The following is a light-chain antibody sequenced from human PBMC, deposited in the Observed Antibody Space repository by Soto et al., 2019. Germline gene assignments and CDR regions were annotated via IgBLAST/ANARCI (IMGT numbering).Light chain of an antibody. V-gene: IGKV1-9*01. J-gene: IGKJ5*01. CDR1: QGLSSD. CDR2: AAS. CDR3: QQLNSYPIT. Sequence: DIKLTQSPSFLSASVGDRVTLTCRASQGLSSDLAWSQQKPGKAPKLLIYAASTLQSGVPSRFSGSGSGTELTPTISILQPEDFATYYCQQLNSYPITFGQGTRLEIK.